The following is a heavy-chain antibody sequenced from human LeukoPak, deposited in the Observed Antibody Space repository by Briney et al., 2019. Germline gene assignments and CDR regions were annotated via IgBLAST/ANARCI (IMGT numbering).Heavy chain of an antibody. CDR1: GFTFSGYA. D-gene: IGHD1-26*01. Sequence: GGSLRLSCAASGFTFSGYAMAWVRQAPGKGLEWVSAISGSGESTYYADSVRGQFTTSRDNSKNTVDLQMNSLRAEDTAVYYCARRRLGAVDYWGQGTLVTVSS. V-gene: IGHV3-23*01. CDR2: ISGSGEST. J-gene: IGHJ4*02. CDR3: ARRRLGAVDY.